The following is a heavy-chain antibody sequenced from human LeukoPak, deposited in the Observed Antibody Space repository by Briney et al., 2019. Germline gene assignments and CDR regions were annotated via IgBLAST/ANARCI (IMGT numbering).Heavy chain of an antibody. CDR1: GYTFTGHY. V-gene: IGHV1-2*02. J-gene: IGHJ4*02. D-gene: IGHD4-17*01. CDR3: ARDAIEGTTVTTWGVRHSIDY. Sequence: ASVKVSCKASGYTFTGHYIHWVRQAPGQGLEWMGWINPNSDNTNFAQNFQGRATMTKDTSISTAYMELSSLRSDDTAVYYCARDAIEGTTVTTWGVRHSIDYWGQGTLVTVSS. CDR2: INPNSDNT.